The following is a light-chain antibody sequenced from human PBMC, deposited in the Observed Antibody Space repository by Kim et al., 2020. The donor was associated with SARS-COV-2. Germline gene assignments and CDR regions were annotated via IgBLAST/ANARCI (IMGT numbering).Light chain of an antibody. Sequence: RQTPPLAWTGNTNNCGTQGSAWLQQHQGHPPKLLSYRNNNRPSGISERFSASRSGDTASLTITGLQPEDETDYYCSAWDSSLNAWVFGGGTKLTVL. CDR1: TNNCGTQG. V-gene: IGLV10-54*04. CDR2: RNN. CDR3: SAWDSSLNAWV. J-gene: IGLJ3*02.